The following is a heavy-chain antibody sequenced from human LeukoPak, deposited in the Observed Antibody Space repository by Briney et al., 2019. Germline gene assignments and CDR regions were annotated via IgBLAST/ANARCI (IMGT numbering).Heavy chain of an antibody. J-gene: IGHJ5*02. Sequence: GGSLRLSCAASGFTFSTYWMTWVRQAPGKGLEWVANIKKDGREQNYVDSVKGRFTISRDNAKNSLYLQMNSLRAEDTAVYYCARVPSAAAGTGWFDPWGQGTLVTVSS. V-gene: IGHV3-7*05. CDR2: IKKDGREQ. CDR1: GFTFSTYW. CDR3: ARVPSAAAGTGWFDP. D-gene: IGHD6-13*01.